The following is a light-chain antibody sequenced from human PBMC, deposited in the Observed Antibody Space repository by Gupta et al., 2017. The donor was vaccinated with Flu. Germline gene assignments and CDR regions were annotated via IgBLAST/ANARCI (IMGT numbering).Light chain of an antibody. CDR1: Y. V-gene: IGLV2-14*01. CDR2: EVS. Sequence: YGSWYQQHPGKAPKLMIYEVSNRPSGFSNRFSSSTSGNTASLTISGLQTEAAADYYCSSLTNSTTLVFGGGPKMTVI. CDR3: SSLTNSTTLV. J-gene: IGLJ3*02.